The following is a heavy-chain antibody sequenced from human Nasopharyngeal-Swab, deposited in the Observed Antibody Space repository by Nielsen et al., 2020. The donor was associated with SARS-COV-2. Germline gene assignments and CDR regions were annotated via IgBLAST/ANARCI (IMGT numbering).Heavy chain of an antibody. J-gene: IGHJ4*02. Sequence: GGSLRLSCVVSGFTFSTYTMSWVRQALGKGLECVSTVSGGSGSTTKHADSVKGRFTISRDNSNKTLYLQMNDLRAEDTAMYYCAKLTSTTMTSYYWGQGTMVTVSS. V-gene: IGHV3-23*01. CDR2: VSGGSGSTT. CDR3: AKLTSTTMTSYY. D-gene: IGHD4-17*01. CDR1: GFTFSTYT.